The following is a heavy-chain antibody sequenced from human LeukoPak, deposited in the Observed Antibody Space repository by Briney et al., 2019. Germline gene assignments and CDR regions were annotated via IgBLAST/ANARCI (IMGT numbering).Heavy chain of an antibody. V-gene: IGHV3-15*01. Sequence: GRIKSKTDGGTTDYAAPVKGRFTISRDDSKNTLYLQMNSLKTEDTAVYYCTTGWNWGRVDYWGQGTLVTVSS. J-gene: IGHJ4*02. D-gene: IGHD7-27*01. CDR3: TTGWNWGRVDY. CDR2: IKSKTDGGTT.